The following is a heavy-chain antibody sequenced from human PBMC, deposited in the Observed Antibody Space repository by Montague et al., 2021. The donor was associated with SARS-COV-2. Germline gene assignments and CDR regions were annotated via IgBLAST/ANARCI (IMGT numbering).Heavy chain of an antibody. CDR2: IFYNGST. CDR3: ARQDAWAYCGDECYRGWFDS. V-gene: IGHV4-59*01. D-gene: IGHD2-21*01. J-gene: IGHJ5*01. CDR1: FGSISTYY. Sequence: SETLSLTCTVPFGSISTYYWSWIRQPLGKGLEWIGFIFYNGSTKYNPSLKRRVSISLDTSKNQFSLKLSSVTAADTAVYYCARQDAWAYCGDECYRGWFDSWGQGTLVTVSS.